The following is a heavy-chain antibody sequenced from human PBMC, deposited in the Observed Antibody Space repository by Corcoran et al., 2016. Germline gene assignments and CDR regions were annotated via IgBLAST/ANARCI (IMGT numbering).Heavy chain of an antibody. CDR1: GGTFSSYA. CDR3: ARVPTRIARGIMDV. V-gene: IGHV1-69*01. J-gene: IGHJ6*02. CDR2: VIPIFGTA. Sequence: QVQLVQSGAEVKKPGSSVKVSCKASGGTFSSYAINWVRQAPGQGLEWMGEVIPIFGTAKYAQKFQGRVTITADESTSTAYMELSSLRSEDTAVYYCARVPTRIARGIMDVWGQGTTVTVSS. D-gene: IGHD1-1*01.